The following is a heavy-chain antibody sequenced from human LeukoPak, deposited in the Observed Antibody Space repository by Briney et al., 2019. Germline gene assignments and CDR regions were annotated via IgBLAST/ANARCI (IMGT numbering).Heavy chain of an antibody. CDR3: ARELGSGGNYANFPLCH. D-gene: IGHD2-2*01. CDR2: ISSSSSTI. J-gene: IGHJ4*02. Sequence: PGGSLRLSCAASGFTFSDYYMSWIRQAPGKGLEWVSYISSSSSTIYYADSVKGRFTISRDNAKNSLFLQMDSLRVEDTAVYYCARELGSGGNYANFPLCHWGGGTLVVVSS. V-gene: IGHV3-11*04. CDR1: GFTFSDYY.